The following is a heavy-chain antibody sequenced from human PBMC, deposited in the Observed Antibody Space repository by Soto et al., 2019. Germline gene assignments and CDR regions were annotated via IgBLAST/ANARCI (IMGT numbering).Heavy chain of an antibody. CDR3: ARGYSIGPGPYYFDY. J-gene: IGHJ4*02. CDR1: GFTVSSNY. V-gene: IGHV3-53*01. CDR2: IYSGGST. Sequence: GGSLRLSCAASGFTVSSNYMSWVRQAPGKGLEWVSVIYSGGSTYYADFVKGRFTISRDNSKNTLYLQMNSLRAEDTAVYYCARGYSIGPGPYYFDYWGQGTLVTVSS. D-gene: IGHD6-19*01.